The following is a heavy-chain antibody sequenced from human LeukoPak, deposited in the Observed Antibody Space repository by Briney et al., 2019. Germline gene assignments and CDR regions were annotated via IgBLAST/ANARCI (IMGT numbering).Heavy chain of an antibody. D-gene: IGHD2-21*01. CDR3: ARDDCGDTCYPGGY. J-gene: IGHJ4*02. V-gene: IGHV1-3*01. CDR2: INAGNGDT. CDR1: GYTFTKYV. Sequence: ASVKVSCKASGYTFTKYVVHWVRQAPGQRPEWMGWINAGNGDTKYSQNFQDRVTITRDTSANTAYMELSSLTSEDTALYYCARDDCGDTCYPGGYWGQGALVTVSS.